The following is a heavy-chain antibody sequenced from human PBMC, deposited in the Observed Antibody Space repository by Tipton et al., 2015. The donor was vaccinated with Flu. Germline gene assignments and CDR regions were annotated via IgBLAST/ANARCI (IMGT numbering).Heavy chain of an antibody. CDR2: MKDSGTA. Sequence: TLSLTCAVYGGSFSGYYWSWVRQPPGKGLEWIGEMKDSGTANYNPSLKSRVTTSVDTSKNQFSLRLTSVTAADTAVYYCARRDYSNYVSEPKNWFDPWGQGTLVTVSS. J-gene: IGHJ5*02. CDR1: GGSFSGYY. V-gene: IGHV4-34*01. CDR3: ARRDYSNYVSEPKNWFDP. D-gene: IGHD4-11*01.